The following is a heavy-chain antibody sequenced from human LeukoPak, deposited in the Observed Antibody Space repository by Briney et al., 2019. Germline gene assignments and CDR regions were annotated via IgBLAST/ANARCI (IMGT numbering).Heavy chain of an antibody. CDR2: IYYSGST. CDR1: GGSISSSSYY. V-gene: IGHV4-39*01. J-gene: IGHJ4*02. CDR3: AIVPPVPAAPFDY. Sequence: PSETLSLTCTVFGGSISSSSYYWGWIRQPPGKGLEWIGRIYYSGSTYYNPSLKSRVTISVDTSKNQFSLKLSSVTAADTAVYYCAIVPPVPAAPFDYWGQGTLVTVSS. D-gene: IGHD2-2*01.